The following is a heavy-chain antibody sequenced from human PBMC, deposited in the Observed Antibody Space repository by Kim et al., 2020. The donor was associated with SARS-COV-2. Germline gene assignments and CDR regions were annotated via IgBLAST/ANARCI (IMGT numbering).Heavy chain of an antibody. J-gene: IGHJ4*02. V-gene: IGHV1-3*01. CDR3: ARDLWAGYSDYEGGY. D-gene: IGHD5-12*01. CDR1: GYTFTRYA. CDR2: INVGNGNT. Sequence: ASVKVSCKASGYTFTRYAMHWVRQAPGQRLEWMGWINVGNGNTKYSQKFQGRVTITRDTSASTAYMELSSLRSEDTAVYYCARDLWAGYSDYEGGYWGQGTLVTVSA.